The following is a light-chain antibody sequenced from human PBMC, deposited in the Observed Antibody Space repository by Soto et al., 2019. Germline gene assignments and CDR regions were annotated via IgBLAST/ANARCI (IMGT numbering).Light chain of an antibody. CDR3: CSYAGSSSYVV. CDR1: SSDVGSYNR. Sequence: QSALTQPASVSGSPGQSITISCTGTSSDVGSYNRVSWYQQHPGKAPKLMIDEVSKRPSGVSTRFSGSKSGNTASLTISGLPAKDEADYYCCSYAGSSSYVVFGGGTKLTVL. J-gene: IGLJ2*01. V-gene: IGLV2-23*02. CDR2: EVS.